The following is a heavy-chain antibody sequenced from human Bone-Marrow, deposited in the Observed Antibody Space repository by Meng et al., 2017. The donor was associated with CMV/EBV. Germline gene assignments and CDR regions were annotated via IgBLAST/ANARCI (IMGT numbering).Heavy chain of an antibody. Sequence: GESLKISCAASGFTFSTYWMSWVRQAPGKGLEWVANIKQDAHEGFYLDSVKGRFTISSDKAKNSLYLQMDTLRAEDTAVYYCAKEDGRLAYFDYWGQGTLVTVSS. CDR2: IKQDAHEG. CDR1: GFTFSTYW. J-gene: IGHJ4*02. CDR3: AKEDGRLAYFDY. V-gene: IGHV3-7*01. D-gene: IGHD4-17*01.